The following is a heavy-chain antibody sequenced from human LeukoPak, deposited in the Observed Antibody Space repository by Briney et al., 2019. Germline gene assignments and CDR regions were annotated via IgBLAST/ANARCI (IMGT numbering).Heavy chain of an antibody. CDR2: ISYNERM. D-gene: IGHD6-13*01. J-gene: IGHJ4*02. CDR3: ARHGLRSIAAAGKGGGFDY. CDR1: GVSVTSYY. V-gene: IGHV4-59*08. Sequence: SETLSLTCSVSGVSVTSYYWNWVRQRPGKGLEWIGYISYNERMDYGPTLKSRVTMSLDTSKNQFSLKLSSVTAADTAVYYCARHGLRSIAAAGKGGGFDYWGQGTLVTVSS.